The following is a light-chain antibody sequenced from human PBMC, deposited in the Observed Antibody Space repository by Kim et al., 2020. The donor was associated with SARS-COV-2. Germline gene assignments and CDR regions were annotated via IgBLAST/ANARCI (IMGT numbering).Light chain of an antibody. Sequence: SVSPGETASITCSGDKLGDKYACWYQQKPGQSPVRVIYQDSKRPSGFPERFSGSNSGNTATLTVSGTQAMDEADYYCQAWDSSTAVFGGGTQLTVL. J-gene: IGLJ3*02. CDR2: QDS. CDR3: QAWDSSTAV. CDR1: KLGDKY. V-gene: IGLV3-1*01.